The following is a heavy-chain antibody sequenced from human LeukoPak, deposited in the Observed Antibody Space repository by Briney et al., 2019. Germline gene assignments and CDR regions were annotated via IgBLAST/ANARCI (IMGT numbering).Heavy chain of an antibody. Sequence: PSETLSLTCTVSGGSISSYYWSWIRQPPGKGLEWIGYIYYSGSTNYNPSLKSRVTISVDTSKNQFSLKLSSVTAADTAVYYCARGGSTAMALGYWGQGTLVTVSS. V-gene: IGHV4-59*01. CDR2: IYYSGST. CDR1: GGSISSYY. J-gene: IGHJ4*02. CDR3: ARGGSTAMALGY. D-gene: IGHD5-18*01.